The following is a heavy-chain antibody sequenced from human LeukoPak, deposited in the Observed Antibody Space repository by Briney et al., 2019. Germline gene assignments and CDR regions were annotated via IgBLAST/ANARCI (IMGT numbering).Heavy chain of an antibody. V-gene: IGHV3-30*18. Sequence: GGSLRLSCAASGFTFSSYGMHWVRQAPGKGLEWVAVISYDGSNKYYADSVKGRFTTSRDNSKNTLYLQMNSLRDEDTAVYYCVKGSGSSSWSRRHGYGMDVWGRGTTVIVSS. D-gene: IGHD6-13*01. CDR3: VKGSGSSSWSRRHGYGMDV. J-gene: IGHJ6*02. CDR1: GFTFSSYG. CDR2: ISYDGSNK.